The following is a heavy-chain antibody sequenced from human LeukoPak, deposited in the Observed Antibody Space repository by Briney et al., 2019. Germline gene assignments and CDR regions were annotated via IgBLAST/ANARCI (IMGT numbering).Heavy chain of an antibody. Sequence: PGGSLRLSCAASGFTFSDYYMSWIRQAPGKGLEWVSYISSSGSTIYYADSVKGRFTISRDNAKNSLYLQMNSLRVEDTAVYYCARDKTRGYSYGYNVYWGQGTLVTVSS. J-gene: IGHJ4*02. CDR2: ISSSGSTI. V-gene: IGHV3-11*01. D-gene: IGHD5-18*01. CDR1: GFTFSDYY. CDR3: ARDKTRGYSYGYNVY.